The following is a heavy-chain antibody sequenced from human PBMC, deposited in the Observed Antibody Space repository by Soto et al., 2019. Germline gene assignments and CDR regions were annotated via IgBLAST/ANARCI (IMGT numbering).Heavy chain of an antibody. Sequence: GGSLRLSCAASGFTFSSYAMSWVRQAPGKGLEWVSAISGSGGSTYYADSVKGRFTISRDNARNSLYLQMNSLRAADTAVYYCARGGPNWDYYFYGMHVWGQGTTVTVSS. CDR2: ISGSGGST. D-gene: IGHD3-16*01. CDR1: GFTFSSYA. V-gene: IGHV3-23*01. CDR3: ARGGPNWDYYFYGMHV. J-gene: IGHJ6*02.